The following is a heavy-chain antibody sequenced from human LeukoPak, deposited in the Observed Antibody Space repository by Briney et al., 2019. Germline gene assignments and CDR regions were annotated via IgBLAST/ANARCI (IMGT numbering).Heavy chain of an antibody. CDR3: ARGYGDHDYNWFDP. V-gene: IGHV1-18*01. CDR2: ISAYNGNT. D-gene: IGHD4-17*01. J-gene: IGHJ5*02. CDR1: GYTFTSFG. Sequence: ASVKVSCKASGYTFTSFGISWVRQAPGQGLEGMGWISAYNGNTNYAQKLQGRVTMTTDTSTSTAYMELRSLRSDDTAVYYCARGYGDHDYNWFDPWGQGTLVTVSS.